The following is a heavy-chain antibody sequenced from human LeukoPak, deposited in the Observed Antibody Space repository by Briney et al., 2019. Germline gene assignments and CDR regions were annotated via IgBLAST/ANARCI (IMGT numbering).Heavy chain of an antibody. D-gene: IGHD2-2*01. CDR2: ISAYSGGT. Sequence: GASVKVSYKASGYTFTSYGISWVRQAPGQGLEWMGWISAYSGGTNYAQKFQGRVTMTRNTSINTAYMELSRLRSDDTAVYYCARGLRGSPAFDYWGQGTLVTVSS. CDR3: ARGLRGSPAFDY. CDR1: GYTFTSYG. V-gene: IGHV1-18*01. J-gene: IGHJ4*02.